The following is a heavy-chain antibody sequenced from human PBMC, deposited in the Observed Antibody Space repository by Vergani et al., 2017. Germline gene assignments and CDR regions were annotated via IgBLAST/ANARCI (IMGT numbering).Heavy chain of an antibody. J-gene: IGHJ4*02. Sequence: QVQLVESGGGVVQPGRSLRLSCAASGFTFSSYAMHWVRQAPGKGLEWVAVISYDGSNKYYADSVKGRFTISRDNSKNTLYLQMNSLRAVDTAVYYCAKGAIFGVVIEYYFDYWGQGTLVTVSS. CDR3: AKGAIFGVVIEYYFDY. V-gene: IGHV3-30-3*01. D-gene: IGHD3-3*01. CDR2: ISYDGSNK. CDR1: GFTFSSYA.